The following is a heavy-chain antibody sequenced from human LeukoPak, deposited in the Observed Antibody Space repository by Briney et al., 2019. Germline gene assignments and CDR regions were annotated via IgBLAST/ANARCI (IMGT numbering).Heavy chain of an antibody. CDR1: GGSISSGDYY. Sequence: ASETLSLTCTVSGGSISSGDYYWSWVRQPPGKGLEWIGYIYYSGSTYYNPSLKSRVTISVDTSKNQFSLKLSSVTAADTAVYYCARPDYDFWSGYGGMDVWGQGTTVTVSS. V-gene: IGHV4-30-4*01. CDR2: IYYSGST. J-gene: IGHJ6*02. CDR3: ARPDYDFWSGYGGMDV. D-gene: IGHD3-3*01.